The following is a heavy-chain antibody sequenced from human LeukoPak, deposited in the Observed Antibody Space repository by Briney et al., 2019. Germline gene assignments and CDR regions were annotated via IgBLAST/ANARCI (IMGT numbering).Heavy chain of an antibody. Sequence: SGPTLVKPTQTLTLTCTFSGFSLRTSGVGVGWIRQPPGKALEWLALIYWDDDKRYSPSLKSRLTITKDTSKSQVVLTMTNMDPVDTATYYCAHIKATYYFDYWGQGTLVTVSS. CDR3: AHIKATYYFDY. CDR1: GFSLRTSGVG. V-gene: IGHV2-5*02. CDR2: IYWDDDK. J-gene: IGHJ4*02. D-gene: IGHD1-1*01.